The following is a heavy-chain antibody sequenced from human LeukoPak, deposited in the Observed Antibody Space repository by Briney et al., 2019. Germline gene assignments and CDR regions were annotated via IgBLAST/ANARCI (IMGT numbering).Heavy chain of an antibody. Sequence: GGSLRLSCAVSGFTFSGSAMHWVRQASGKGLEWVGRIRSKANSYATAYAASVKGRFTISRDDSKNTAYLQMNSLKTEDTAVYYCTSTYYYDSSGNRNDYWGRGTLVTVSS. J-gene: IGHJ4*02. V-gene: IGHV3-73*01. D-gene: IGHD3-22*01. CDR1: GFTFSGSA. CDR3: TSTYYYDSSGNRNDY. CDR2: IRSKANSYAT.